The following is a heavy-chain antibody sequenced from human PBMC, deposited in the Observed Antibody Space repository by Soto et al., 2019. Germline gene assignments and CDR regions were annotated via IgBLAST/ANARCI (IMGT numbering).Heavy chain of an antibody. V-gene: IGHV4-34*01. D-gene: IGHD4-17*01. Sequence: SETLSLTCAVYGGSFSGYYWSWIRQPPGKGLEWIGEINHSGSTNYNPSLKSRVTISVDTSKNQFSLKLSSVTAADTAVYYCARGPRRTVTRYYYYYYMDVWGKGTTVTVSS. CDR2: INHSGST. CDR1: GGSFSGYY. J-gene: IGHJ6*03. CDR3: ARGPRRTVTRYYYYYYMDV.